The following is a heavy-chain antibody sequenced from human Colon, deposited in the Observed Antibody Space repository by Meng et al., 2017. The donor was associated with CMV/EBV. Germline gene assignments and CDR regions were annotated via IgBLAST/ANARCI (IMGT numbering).Heavy chain of an antibody. V-gene: IGHV3-30*02. D-gene: IGHD5-24*01. CDR2: IRHDATNQ. CDR3: TRDRWHCPYDGLCYYFGMDV. Sequence: FAMHGVRQAPGKGLEWVAFIRHDATNQYYADSVKGRFTVSRDTSKNTFFLQVDSVRLEDTAVYYCTRDRWHCPYDGLCYYFGMDVWGHGTLVTVSS. J-gene: IGHJ6*02. CDR1: FA.